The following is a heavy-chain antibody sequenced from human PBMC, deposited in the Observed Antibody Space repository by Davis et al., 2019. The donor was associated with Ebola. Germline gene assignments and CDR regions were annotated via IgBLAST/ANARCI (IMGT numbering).Heavy chain of an antibody. Sequence: SVKVSCKASGGTFSSYAISWVRQAPGQGLEWMGGIIPILGIANYAQKFQERVTITRDMSTSTAYMELSSLRSEDTAVYYCAADREYDFWDAFDIWGQGTMVTVSS. CDR1: GGTFSSYA. CDR2: IIPILGIA. CDR3: AADREYDFWDAFDI. J-gene: IGHJ3*02. D-gene: IGHD3-3*01. V-gene: IGHV1-69*10.